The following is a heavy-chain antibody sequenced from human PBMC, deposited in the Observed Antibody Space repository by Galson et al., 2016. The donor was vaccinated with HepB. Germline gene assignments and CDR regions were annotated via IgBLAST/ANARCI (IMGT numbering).Heavy chain of an antibody. D-gene: IGHD2-2*01. CDR2: LSYDGNNE. CDR3: AKGRYCNGTSCTGLGNWFDP. Sequence: SLRLSCAGSGFTFSNYPMHWVRQAPGKGLDWVAVLSYDGNNEYWADSVKGRFTISRDNSKNTLYLQMNSLRAEDTAVYYCAKGRYCNGTSCTGLGNWFDPWGQGTLVTVSS. V-gene: IGHV3-30*04. CDR1: GFTFSNYP. J-gene: IGHJ5*02.